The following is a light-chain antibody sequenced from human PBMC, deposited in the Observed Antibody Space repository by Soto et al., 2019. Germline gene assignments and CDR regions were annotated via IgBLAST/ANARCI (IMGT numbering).Light chain of an antibody. V-gene: IGLV1-40*01. CDR2: DNS. CDR3: QSYDAGLSAWV. Sequence: QSVLTQPPSVSGAPGQRVTISCTGRSANIGTGYAVHWYQQLPGTAPKLLIHDNSNRPSGVPDRFSGSKSGTSASLAITGLQVEDEGDYYCQSYDAGLSAWVFGGGTQLTVL. J-gene: IGLJ3*02. CDR1: SANIGTGYA.